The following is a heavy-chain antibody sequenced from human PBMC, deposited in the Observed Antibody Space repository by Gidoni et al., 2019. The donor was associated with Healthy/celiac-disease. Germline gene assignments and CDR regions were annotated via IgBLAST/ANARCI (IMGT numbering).Heavy chain of an antibody. CDR1: GFPFSRYG. D-gene: IGHD2-2*01. CDR3: AKGTKYQLLSEFDY. V-gene: IGHV3-30*18. J-gene: IGHJ4*02. CDR2: ISYDGSNK. Sequence: QVQLVESGGGVVQPGRSLRLSCAAPGFPFSRYGLHWVRQAPGKGLEWVAVISYDGSNKYYADSVKGRFTISRDNSKNTLYLQMNSLRAEDTAVYYCAKGTKYQLLSEFDYWGQGTLVTVSS.